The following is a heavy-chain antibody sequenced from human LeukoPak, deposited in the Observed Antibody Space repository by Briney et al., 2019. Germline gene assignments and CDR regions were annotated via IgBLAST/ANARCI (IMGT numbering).Heavy chain of an antibody. CDR2: ISDSGGST. CDR1: GLTFGDYA. V-gene: IGHV3-23*01. CDR3: ASRQGLGWHYVN. J-gene: IGHJ4*02. Sequence: GRSLTLSCTASGLTFGDYAMSWVRQVPGKGLEWVSGISDSGGSTYYADSVKGRFTISRDNSKNTLYLQMNSLRAGDTAIYYCASRQGLGWHYVNWGQGTLVTVSS. D-gene: IGHD3-10*02.